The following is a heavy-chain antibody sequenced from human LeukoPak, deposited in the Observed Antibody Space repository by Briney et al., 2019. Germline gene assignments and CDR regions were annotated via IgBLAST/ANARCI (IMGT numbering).Heavy chain of an antibody. J-gene: IGHJ5*02. CDR1: GFIFSNYG. D-gene: IGHD6-19*01. Sequence: GGSLRLSCAASGFIFSNYGMHWVRQAPGKGLEWVAFIRYDESNKFYADSVKGRFTISRDNSKNILFLQMNSLRAEDTAVYYCATMQWLEGVDWFDPWGQGTLVTVST. CDR2: IRYDESNK. CDR3: ATMQWLEGVDWFDP. V-gene: IGHV3-30*02.